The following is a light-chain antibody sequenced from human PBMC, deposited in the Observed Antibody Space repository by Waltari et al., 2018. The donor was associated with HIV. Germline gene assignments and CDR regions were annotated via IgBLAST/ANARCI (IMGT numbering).Light chain of an antibody. J-gene: IGLJ1*01. V-gene: IGLV2-8*01. CDR3: CSYAGGSKSYV. CDR1: SSDVGAYEH. CDR2: EVS. Sequence: QSALTQPASVSGSPGQSVTLSCTGTSSDVGAYEHVSWYQHLPGKAPKLMIYEVSKWPSGVPDRFSGSKSRNTASLTFSGLQAEDEGHYYCCSYAGGSKSYVFGTGTKVTVL.